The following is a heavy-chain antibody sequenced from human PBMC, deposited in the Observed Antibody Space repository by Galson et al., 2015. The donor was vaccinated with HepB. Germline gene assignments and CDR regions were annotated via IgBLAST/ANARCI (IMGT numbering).Heavy chain of an antibody. V-gene: IGHV4-59*08. CDR2: IYYSGST. Sequence: SEPLSLTCTVSGGSMSSYYWNWIRQPPGKGLEYIGYIYYSGSTKYNPSLKSRVTISIDTSKNQFSLGLSSVTAADTAMYYCARRGTGVEGYYYGMDVWGQGTTVTVSS. CDR3: ARRGTGVEGYYYGMDV. CDR1: GGSMSSYY. J-gene: IGHJ6*02. D-gene: IGHD1/OR15-1a*01.